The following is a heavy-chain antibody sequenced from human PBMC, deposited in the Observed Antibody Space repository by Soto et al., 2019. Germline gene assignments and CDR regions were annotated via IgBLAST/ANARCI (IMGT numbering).Heavy chain of an antibody. CDR1: GYTYISYS. D-gene: IGHD3-10*01. CDR2: INVGNGNT. CDR3: ASETRITMVRGGARWFDP. J-gene: IGHJ5*02. V-gene: IGHV1-3*01. Sequence: ASVKVSCKASGYTYISYSMHWVRQAPGQRLEWMGWINVGNGNTKYSQNFQGRVTINQDTSASTAYMELSSLTSEDTAVYYCASETRITMVRGGARWFDPWGQGTLVTVSS.